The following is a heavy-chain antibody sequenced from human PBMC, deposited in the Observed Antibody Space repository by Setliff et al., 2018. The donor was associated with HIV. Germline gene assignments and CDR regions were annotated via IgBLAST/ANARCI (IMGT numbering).Heavy chain of an antibody. CDR2: IWYDERHK. V-gene: IGHV3-33*08. D-gene: IGHD6-19*01. CDR3: ARAPGIAVTGRYFQH. J-gene: IGHJ1*01. CDR1: GFSFNSYG. Sequence: GGSLRLSCTFYGFSFNSYGMHWVRQAPGKGLEWVASIWYDERHKFYANSVKGRFTISRDNPKRTLYLQIDSLRVEDTAVYYCARAPGIAVTGRYFQHWGQGTLVTVSS.